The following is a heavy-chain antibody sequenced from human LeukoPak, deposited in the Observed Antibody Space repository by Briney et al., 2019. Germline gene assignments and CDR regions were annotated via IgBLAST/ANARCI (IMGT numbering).Heavy chain of an antibody. Sequence: SVKVSCKASGGTFSRYAISWVRQAPGQGLEWMGGIIPIFGTANYAQKFQGRVTITTDESTSTAYMELSSLRSEDTAVYYCARATLRDCGGDCYSRGKYYFDYWGQGTLVTVSS. CDR3: ARATLRDCGGDCYSRGKYYFDY. CDR2: IIPIFGTA. D-gene: IGHD2-21*02. V-gene: IGHV1-69*05. CDR1: GGTFSRYA. J-gene: IGHJ4*02.